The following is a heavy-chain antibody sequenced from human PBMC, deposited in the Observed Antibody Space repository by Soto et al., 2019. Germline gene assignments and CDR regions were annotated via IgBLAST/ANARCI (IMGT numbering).Heavy chain of an antibody. CDR1: GDSVSSNSSA. CDR3: ARAMLALGAIVPYSYYGMDV. Sequence: SHTVSLTCAISGDSVSSNSSAWNWISQSPSRGLEWLGRTYYRSKWYNDYAVSVKIVMTINPDTFKNEFSLQLNSMTPDYRAVYYCARAMLALGAIVPYSYYGMDVWGHGTTVTVS. V-gene: IGHV6-1*01. CDR2: TYYRSKWYN. D-gene: IGHD3-16*02. J-gene: IGHJ6*02.